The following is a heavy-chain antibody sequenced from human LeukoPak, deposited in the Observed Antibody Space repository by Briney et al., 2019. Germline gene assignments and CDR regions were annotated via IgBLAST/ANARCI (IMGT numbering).Heavy chain of an antibody. V-gene: IGHV1-2*02. D-gene: IGHD2-2*01. CDR1: GYTFTAYY. J-gene: IGHJ4*02. CDR3: ARSEFFSSTSCLDY. CDR2: INPISSGT. Sequence: PVASVKVSCKASGYTFTAYYMHWVRQAPGQGLEWMGWINPISSGTDYAQSFQGRVTMTWDTSISTAYMELSGLGSDDTAVYYCARSEFFSSTSCLDYWGQGTLVTVSS.